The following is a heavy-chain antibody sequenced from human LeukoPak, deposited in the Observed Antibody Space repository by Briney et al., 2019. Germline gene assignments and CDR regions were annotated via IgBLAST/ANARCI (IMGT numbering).Heavy chain of an antibody. CDR3: AREVWVTTSPDDYYYGMDV. D-gene: IGHD4-17*01. J-gene: IGHJ6*02. CDR2: IYYSGST. CDR1: GGSISSYY. V-gene: IGHV4-59*01. Sequence: PSETLSLTCTVSGGSISSYYWSWIRQPPGKGLEWIGYIYYSGSTNYNPSLKSRVTISVDTSKNQFSLKLSSVTAADTAVYYCAREVWVTTSPDDYYYGMDVWGQGTTVTVSS.